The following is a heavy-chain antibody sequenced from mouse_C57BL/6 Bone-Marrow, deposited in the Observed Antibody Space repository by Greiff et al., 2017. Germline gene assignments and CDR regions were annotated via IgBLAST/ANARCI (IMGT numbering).Heavy chain of an antibody. Sequence: QVQLQQSGAELVMPGASVKLSCKASGYTFTSYWMHWVKQRPGQGLEWIGEIDPSDSYTNYNQKFKGKSTLTVDKSSSTANMQLSSLTSEDAAVYYGAREAFFFSDAMDYWGQGTSVTVSS. CDR1: GYTFTSYW. CDR2: IDPSDSYT. V-gene: IGHV1-69*01. CDR3: AREAFFFSDAMDY. J-gene: IGHJ4*01.